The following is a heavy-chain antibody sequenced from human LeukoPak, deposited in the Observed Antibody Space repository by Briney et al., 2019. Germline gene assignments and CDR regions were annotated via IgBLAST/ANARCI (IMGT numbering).Heavy chain of an antibody. CDR3: AKEAAGTVDRLEYYFDY. CDR2: ISGSGGST. Sequence: AGGSLRLSCAASGFTFSSYAMSWVRQAPGKGLEWVSAISGSGGSTYYADSVKGRFTISRDNSKNTLYLQMNSLRAEDTAVYYCAKEAAGTVDRLEYYFDYWGQGTLVTVSS. CDR1: GFTFSSYA. J-gene: IGHJ4*02. V-gene: IGHV3-23*01. D-gene: IGHD6-13*01.